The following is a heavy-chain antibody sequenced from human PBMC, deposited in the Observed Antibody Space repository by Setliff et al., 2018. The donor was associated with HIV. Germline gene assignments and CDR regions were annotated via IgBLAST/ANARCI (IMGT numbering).Heavy chain of an antibody. CDR3: ARVYCSGGSCFTFDY. V-gene: IGHV1-18*01. CDR1: GYTFTSYG. Sequence: ASVKVSCKASGYTFTSYGVTWVRQAPGQGLEWMGWISVYNGNTNYAQKLQGRVTMTTDTSTSTAYMELRSLRSDDAAVYYCARVYCSGGSCFTFDYWGQGTLVTVSS. CDR2: ISVYNGNT. D-gene: IGHD2-15*01. J-gene: IGHJ4*02.